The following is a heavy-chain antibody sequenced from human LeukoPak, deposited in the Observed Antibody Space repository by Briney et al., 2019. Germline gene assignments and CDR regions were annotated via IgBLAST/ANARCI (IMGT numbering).Heavy chain of an antibody. Sequence: GGSLRLSCEASGFTFSNYWMNWVRQAPGKGQEWAANVKKDGSEKYYVDSVRGRFTISRDNAKNSLYLQMSSLRADDTAVYYCAGGQGWVVGYWGQGTLVTVSS. V-gene: IGHV3-7*05. CDR2: VKKDGSEK. CDR1: GFTFSNYW. J-gene: IGHJ4*02. CDR3: AGGQGWVVGY. D-gene: IGHD2-15*01.